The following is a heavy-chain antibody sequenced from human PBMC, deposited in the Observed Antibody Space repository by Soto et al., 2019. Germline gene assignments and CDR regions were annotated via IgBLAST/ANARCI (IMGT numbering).Heavy chain of an antibody. CDR2: ISGSGFKK. J-gene: IGHJ5*02. CDR1: GFIFENFG. V-gene: IGHV3-23*01. CDR3: AKNQGVELVPLATVDWFDP. Sequence: GALRLSCAASGFIFENFGMSWVRQAPGKGLEWISSISGSGFKKYYADSVKGRFTISRDNSKSTVYLELNNLSAEDTAVYHCAKNQGVELVPLATVDWFDPWGQGSVVTVSS. D-gene: IGHD1-26*01.